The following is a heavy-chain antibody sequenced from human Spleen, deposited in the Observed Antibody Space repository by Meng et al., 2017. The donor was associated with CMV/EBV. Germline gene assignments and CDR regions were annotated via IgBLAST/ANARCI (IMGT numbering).Heavy chain of an antibody. CDR1: AYTFTTYW. CDR2: IYPGDSDT. Sequence: GPAYTFTTYWIGWVRQMPGKGLEWMGMIYPGDSDTRYSPSFQGQVTISADKSISTAYLQWSSLKASDTAMYHCARRGYNNYPTDYWGQGTLVTVSS. D-gene: IGHD4-11*01. CDR3: ARRGYNNYPTDY. V-gene: IGHV5-51*01. J-gene: IGHJ4*02.